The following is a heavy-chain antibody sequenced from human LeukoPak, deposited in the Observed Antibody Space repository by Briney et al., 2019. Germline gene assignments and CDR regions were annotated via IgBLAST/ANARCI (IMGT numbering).Heavy chain of an antibody. CDR1: GVSLNHYY. D-gene: IGHD2/OR15-2a*01. CDR3: AMLLYHSGRPGP. V-gene: IGHV4-34*01. CDR2: INHPGST. J-gene: IGHJ5*02. Sequence: SETLSLTCAVYGVSLNHYYWTWIRQPPGKGLEWIGEINHPGSTSYNPPLRSRVTISIDTSKSQFSLTVNSVTAADTAVYYCAMLLYHSGRPGPWGQGTQVTVSS.